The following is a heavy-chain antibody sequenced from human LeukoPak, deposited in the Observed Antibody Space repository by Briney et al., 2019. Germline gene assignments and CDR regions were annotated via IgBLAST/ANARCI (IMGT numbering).Heavy chain of an antibody. D-gene: IGHD2-2*02. V-gene: IGHV1-69*05. CDR1: GGTFSSYA. Sequence: SVKVSCKASGGTFSSYAISWVRQAPGQGLEWMGGIIPIFGAANYAQKFQGIVTITTDESTSTAYMELSSLRSEDTAVYYCARVGCSSTSCYTPYFDYWGQGTLVTVSS. CDR3: ARVGCSSTSCYTPYFDY. CDR2: IIPIFGAA. J-gene: IGHJ4*02.